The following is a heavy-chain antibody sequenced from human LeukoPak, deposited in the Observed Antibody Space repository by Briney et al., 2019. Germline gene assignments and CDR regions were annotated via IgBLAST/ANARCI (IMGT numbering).Heavy chain of an antibody. Sequence: PGGSLRLSCAASGFTFSDYYMAWIRQAPGKGLEWISYISTTGTMIYYADSVRGRFTVSRDSANTSLLLQMSSLRAEDTALYYCARLITSSVGSWFDPWGQGVLVTVSS. CDR3: ARLITSSVGSWFDP. V-gene: IGHV3-11*04. CDR2: ISTTGTMI. CDR1: GFTFSDYY. D-gene: IGHD1-26*01. J-gene: IGHJ5*02.